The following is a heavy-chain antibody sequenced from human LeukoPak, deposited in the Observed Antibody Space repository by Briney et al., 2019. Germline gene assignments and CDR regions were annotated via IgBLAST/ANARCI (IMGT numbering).Heavy chain of an antibody. Sequence: GASVKVSCKASGGTFSSYAISWVRQAPGQGLEWMGRIIPILGIANYAQKFQGRVTITADKSTSTAYMELSSLRSEDTAVYYCARGSDGDYAAEYWGQGTLVTVSS. V-gene: IGHV1-69*04. CDR3: ARGSDGDYAAEY. CDR2: IIPILGIA. CDR1: GGTFSSYA. D-gene: IGHD4-17*01. J-gene: IGHJ4*02.